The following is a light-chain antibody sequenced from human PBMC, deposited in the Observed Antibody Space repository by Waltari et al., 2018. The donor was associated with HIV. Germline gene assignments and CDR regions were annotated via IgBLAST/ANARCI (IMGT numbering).Light chain of an antibody. CDR1: SFTFGSNT. Sequence: QPVLTQPPSASGPPGQRVAISCSGSSFTFGSNTVNWYQQVPGTAPKLLIFGDYQRPSGVPDRFSGSKSGTSASLAISGLQSEDEANYYCCSYAGSYTLYVFGTGTKVTVL. J-gene: IGLJ1*01. CDR2: GDY. V-gene: IGLV1-44*01. CDR3: CSYAGSYTLYV.